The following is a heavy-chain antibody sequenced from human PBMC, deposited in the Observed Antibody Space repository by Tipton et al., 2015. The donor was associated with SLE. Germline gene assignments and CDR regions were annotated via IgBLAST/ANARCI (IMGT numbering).Heavy chain of an antibody. CDR2: IYHSGST. D-gene: IGHD6-6*01. CDR3: ARGASSRED. V-gene: IGHV4-38-2*02. Sequence: TLSLTCTVSGYSISSGYYWGWLRQPPGKGLEWIGSIYHSGSTYYNPSLKSRVTISVDTSKNQFSLKLSSVTAADTAVYYCARGASSREDWGQGILVTVSS. J-gene: IGHJ4*02. CDR1: GYSISSGYY.